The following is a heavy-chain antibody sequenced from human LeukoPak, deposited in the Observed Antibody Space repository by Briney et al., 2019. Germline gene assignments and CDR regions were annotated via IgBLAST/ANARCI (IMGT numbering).Heavy chain of an antibody. Sequence: SETLSLTCTVSGGSISSHYWTWIRQPPGKGLEWIGYIYYSGSTNYNPSLKSRVTISVDTSKNQFSLKLSSVTAADTAVYYCARVSGYSSGWDNWFDPWGQGTLVTVSS. J-gene: IGHJ5*02. CDR1: GGSISSHY. CDR2: IYYSGST. D-gene: IGHD6-19*01. CDR3: ARVSGYSSGWDNWFDP. V-gene: IGHV4-59*11.